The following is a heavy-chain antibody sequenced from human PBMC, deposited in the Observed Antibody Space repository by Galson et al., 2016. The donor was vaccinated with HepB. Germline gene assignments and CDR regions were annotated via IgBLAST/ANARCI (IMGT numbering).Heavy chain of an antibody. CDR1: GFAFDDYA. V-gene: IGHV3-9*01. CDR3: AKPLTLLRGVLAS. J-gene: IGHJ5*02. CDR2: ISWNSGNI. Sequence: SLRLSCAASGFAFDDYAMHWVRQAPGKGLEWVSGISWNSGNIGYVDSVKGRFTISRDNAKKSLFLQMNSLSPEDTALYYCAKPLTLLRGVLASWGQGTLVTVSS. D-gene: IGHD3-10*01.